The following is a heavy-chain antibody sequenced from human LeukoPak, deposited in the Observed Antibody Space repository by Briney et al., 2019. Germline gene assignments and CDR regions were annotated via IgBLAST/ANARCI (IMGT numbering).Heavy chain of an antibody. CDR3: ARDTLWIHSAGYYFDC. V-gene: IGHV1-69*05. CDR1: GGTFSSYA. D-gene: IGHD5-18*01. CDR2: IIPIFGTA. J-gene: IGHJ4*02. Sequence: SVKVSCKASGGTFSSYAISWVRQAPGQGLEWMGRIIPIFGTANYAQKFQGRVTITTDESTSTAYMELSSLRSEDTAVYYCARDTLWIHSAGYYFDCWGQGTLVTVSS.